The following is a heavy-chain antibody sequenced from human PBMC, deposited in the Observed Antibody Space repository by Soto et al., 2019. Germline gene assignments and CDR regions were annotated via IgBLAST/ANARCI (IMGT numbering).Heavy chain of an antibody. CDR2: IWYDGVNK. CDR3: TRGFLYDSENLYNQGPAFD. V-gene: IGHV3-33*01. CDR1: GFTFSSYG. J-gene: IGHJ4*02. D-gene: IGHD3-10*01. Sequence: GGSLRLSCAASGFTFSSYGMHWVRQAPGKGLEWVAIIWYDGVNKNYIDSVKGRFTISRDNSENTLYLQMNSLRVEDTAVYYCTRGFLYDSENLYNQGPAFDWGRGTLVTVSS.